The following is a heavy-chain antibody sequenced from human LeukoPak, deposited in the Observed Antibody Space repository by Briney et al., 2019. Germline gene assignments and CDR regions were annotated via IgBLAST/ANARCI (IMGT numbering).Heavy chain of an antibody. J-gene: IGHJ4*02. V-gene: IGHV5-51*01. Sequence: GESLKISCKTSGYSFTNYWIGWVRQMPGKGLEWMGIIYPGDSDTRYSPSFQDQVTISADKSISAAYLQWSSLKASDTAIYYCARHMLGGFVGPDFWGQGTLVTVSS. CDR1: GYSFTNYW. CDR2: IYPGDSDT. D-gene: IGHD2-15*01. CDR3: ARHMLGGFVGPDF.